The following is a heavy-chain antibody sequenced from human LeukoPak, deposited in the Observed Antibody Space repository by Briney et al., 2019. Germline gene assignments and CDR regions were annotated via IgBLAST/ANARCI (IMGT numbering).Heavy chain of an antibody. CDR3: ARDNSVGDYAWWFDP. D-gene: IGHD1-26*01. CDR2: ISPSGDRT. Sequence: ASVKVSCKASGGTFSSYAISWVRQAPGQGLEWLGLISPSGDRTWYAQKFQGKFTMTRDMSTSTDYMELSSLRSEDTAVYYCARDNSVGDYAWWFDPWGQGTLVTVSS. J-gene: IGHJ5*02. V-gene: IGHV1-46*01. CDR1: GGTFSSYA.